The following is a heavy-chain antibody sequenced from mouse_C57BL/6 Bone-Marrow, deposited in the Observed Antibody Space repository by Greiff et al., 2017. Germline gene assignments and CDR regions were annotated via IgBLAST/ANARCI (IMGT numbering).Heavy chain of an antibody. CDR3: ARGGYGTPDWYFDV. CDR1: GYTFTTYP. D-gene: IGHD1-1*01. Sequence: VQLQQSGAELVKPGASVKMSCKASGYTFTTYPIEWLKQNHGKSLEWIGNFHPYNDDTKYNEKFKGKATLTVDKSSSTVYLELSRLTSDDSAVYYCARGGYGTPDWYFDVWGTGTTITVSS. J-gene: IGHJ1*03. CDR2: FHPYNDDT. V-gene: IGHV1-47*01.